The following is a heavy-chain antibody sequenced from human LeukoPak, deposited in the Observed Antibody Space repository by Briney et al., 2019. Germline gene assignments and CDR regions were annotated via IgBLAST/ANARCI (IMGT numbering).Heavy chain of an antibody. V-gene: IGHV1-69*04. D-gene: IGHD4-17*01. CDR3: ARGATVTTYP. Sequence: SVKLSCKASGGTFSSYAISWVRQAPGQGLEWMGRIIPILGIANYAQKFQGRVTITADKSTSTAYMELSSLRSEDTAVYYCARGATVTTYPWARGTLLTVSS. CDR2: IIPILGIA. CDR1: GGTFSSYA. J-gene: IGHJ5*02.